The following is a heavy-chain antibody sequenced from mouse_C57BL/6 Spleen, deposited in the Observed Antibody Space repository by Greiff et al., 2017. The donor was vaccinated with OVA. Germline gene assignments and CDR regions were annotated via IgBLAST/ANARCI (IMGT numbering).Heavy chain of an antibody. Sequence: QVQLQQSGAELVRPGSSVKLSCKASGYTFTSYWMDWVKQRPGQGLEWIGNIYPSDSETHYNQKFKDKATLTVDKSSSTAYMQLSSLTSEDSAVYYCARRGGYDDYAMDYWGQGTSVTVSS. D-gene: IGHD2-2*01. CDR2: IYPSDSET. V-gene: IGHV1-61*01. CDR3: ARRGGYDDYAMDY. CDR1: GYTFTSYW. J-gene: IGHJ4*01.